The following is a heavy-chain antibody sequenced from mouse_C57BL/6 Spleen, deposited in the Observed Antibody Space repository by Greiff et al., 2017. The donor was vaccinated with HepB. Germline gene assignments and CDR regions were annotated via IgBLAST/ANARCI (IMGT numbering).Heavy chain of an antibody. D-gene: IGHD1-1*01. CDR2: INPGSGGT. CDR1: GYAFTNYL. J-gene: IGHJ3*01. CDR3: ARENYYGSSLLAY. V-gene: IGHV1-54*01. Sequence: QVQLQQSGAELVRPGTSVKVSCKASGYAFTNYLIEWVKQRPGQGLEWIGVINPGSGGTNYNEKFKGKATLTADKSSSTAYMQLSSLTSEDSAVYFCARENYYGSSLLAYWGHRTLVTVSA.